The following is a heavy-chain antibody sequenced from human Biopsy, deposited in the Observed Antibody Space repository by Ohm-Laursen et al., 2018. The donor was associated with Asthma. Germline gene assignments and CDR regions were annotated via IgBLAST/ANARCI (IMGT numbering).Heavy chain of an antibody. D-gene: IGHD3-16*01. CDR1: GYTLTSYG. J-gene: IGHJ4*02. CDR3: ARMISYYDEMRDPFFDY. Sequence: ASVKVSCKASGYTLTSYGMNWVRQAPGQGLERMGWINTNTGNPTYAQGFTGRFVFSLDTSVNTAHLQISSLKAEDTAVYFCARMISYYDEMRDPFFDYWGQGTLVTVSS. CDR2: INTNTGNP. V-gene: IGHV7-4-1*02.